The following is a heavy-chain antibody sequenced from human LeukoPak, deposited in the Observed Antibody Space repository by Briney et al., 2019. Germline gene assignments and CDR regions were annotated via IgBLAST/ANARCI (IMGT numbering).Heavy chain of an antibody. D-gene: IGHD3-16*02. V-gene: IGHV4-59*08. J-gene: IGHJ6*03. CDR3: ARHIGGGIEDMDV. CDR1: GGSIGTCY. CDR2: IYETGH. Sequence: SETLSLTCTVSGGSIGTCYGSWVRQSPGEGLEWIGYIYETGHRYKPYLQSRVTLSVDTSRTQFFLKMSSVTAADTAVYYCARHIGGGIEDMDVWGKGTKVTVSS.